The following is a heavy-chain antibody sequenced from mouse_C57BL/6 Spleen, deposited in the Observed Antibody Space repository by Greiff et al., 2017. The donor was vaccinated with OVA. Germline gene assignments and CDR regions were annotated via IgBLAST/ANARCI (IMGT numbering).Heavy chain of an antibody. CDR2: IDPSDSET. Sequence: VQLQQPGAELVRPGSSVKLSCKASGYTFTRYWMHWVQQRPIQGLEWIGNIDPSDSETHYNQKFKDKTTLTVDNSSSTAYMQLSSLTSEDSAVYYCARNYYGSSSWYFDVWGTGTTVTVSS. V-gene: IGHV1-52*01. D-gene: IGHD1-1*01. J-gene: IGHJ1*03. CDR1: GYTFTRYW. CDR3: ARNYYGSSSWYFDV.